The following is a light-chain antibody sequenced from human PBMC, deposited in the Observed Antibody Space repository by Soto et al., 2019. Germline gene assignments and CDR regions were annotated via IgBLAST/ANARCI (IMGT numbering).Light chain of an antibody. CDR2: KAS. CDR1: QSISSW. Sequence: DIQMTQSPSTLSASVGDRVTITCRASQSISSWLAWYQQKPGKAPKLLIYKASSLEGGVPSRFSGSGSGTDLTLTLSSLQPDDVATYYCQQDHSYSLTLGGGTKVDSK. V-gene: IGKV1-5*03. J-gene: IGKJ4*01. CDR3: QQDHSYSLT.